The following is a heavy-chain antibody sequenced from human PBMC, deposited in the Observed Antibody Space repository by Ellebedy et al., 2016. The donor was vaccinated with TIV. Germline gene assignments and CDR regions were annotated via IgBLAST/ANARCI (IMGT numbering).Heavy chain of an antibody. CDR3: ARGHGHGGNMCDS. D-gene: IGHD4-23*01. Sequence: MPSETLSLTCTVSGDSISTYYWSWIRQPPGKGLEWIGNIYYIGTTNYSPSLKGRVSISVDTSENQFSLRLTSVTAADTAVYYCARGHGHGGNMCDSWGRGILVTVSS. J-gene: IGHJ4*02. CDR1: GDSISTYY. CDR2: IYYIGTT. V-gene: IGHV4-59*03.